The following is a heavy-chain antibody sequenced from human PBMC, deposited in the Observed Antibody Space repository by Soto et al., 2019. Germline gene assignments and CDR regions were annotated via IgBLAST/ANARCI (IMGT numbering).Heavy chain of an antibody. J-gene: IGHJ6*02. D-gene: IGHD5-18*01. CDR2: IWYDGSNK. CDR3: ARDRVGYSYGYVLGGYYGMDV. Sequence: PGGSVRLSXAASGFTFSSYGMHWVRQAPGKGLEWVAVIWYDGSNKYYADSVKGRFTISRDNSKNTLYLQMNSLRAEDTAVYYCARDRVGYSYGYVLGGYYGMDVWGQGTTVTVSS. V-gene: IGHV3-33*01. CDR1: GFTFSSYG.